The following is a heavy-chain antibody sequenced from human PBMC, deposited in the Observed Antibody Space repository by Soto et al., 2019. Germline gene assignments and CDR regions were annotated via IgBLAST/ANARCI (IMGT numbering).Heavy chain of an antibody. D-gene: IGHD1-1*01. CDR3: ARATGTLRSRNCDY. Sequence: ASETLSLTCSVSGGSISTVGHYWTWIRQPPGKGLEWIGSIYHTGSTYYSKSLRSRLTMSVDTSKSQFSLRLSSVTAADTAVYYCARATGTLRSRNCDYWGQGSLVTVSS. CDR2: IYHTGST. CDR1: GGSISTVGHY. V-gene: IGHV4-31*03. J-gene: IGHJ4*02.